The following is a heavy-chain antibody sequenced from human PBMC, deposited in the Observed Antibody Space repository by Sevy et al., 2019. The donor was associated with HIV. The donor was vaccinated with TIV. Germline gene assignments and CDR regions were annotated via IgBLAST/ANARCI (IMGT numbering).Heavy chain of an antibody. CDR2: ISAYNGNT. D-gene: IGHD3-10*01. V-gene: IGHV1-18*01. J-gene: IGHJ6*02. Sequence: ASVKVSCKASGYTFTSYGISWVRQAPGQGLEWMGWISAYNGNTNYAQKLQGRVTMTTDTSTSTAYMELRSLRSDDTAGYYWAGAFGDYSRRFGGYGMDVWGQGTTVTVSS. CDR1: GYTFTSYG. CDR3: AGAFGDYSRRFGGYGMDV.